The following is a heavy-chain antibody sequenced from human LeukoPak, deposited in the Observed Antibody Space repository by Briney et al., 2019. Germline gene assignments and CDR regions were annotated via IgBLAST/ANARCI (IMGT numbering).Heavy chain of an antibody. J-gene: IGHJ5*02. V-gene: IGHV4-39*07. D-gene: IGHD3-9*01. CDR3: ARSQGYFDWLLTNWFDP. Sequence: PSETLSLTCSVSGDSISLSFYYWGWIRQPPGKALEWIGSVYTSGSTNYNPSLKSRVTMSVDTSKNQFSLKLSSVTAADTAVYYCARSQGYFDWLLTNWFDPWGQGTLVTVSS. CDR1: GDSISLSFYY. CDR2: VYTSGST.